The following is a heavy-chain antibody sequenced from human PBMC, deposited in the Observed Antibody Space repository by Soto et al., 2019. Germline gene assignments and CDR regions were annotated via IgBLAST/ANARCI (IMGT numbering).Heavy chain of an antibody. V-gene: IGHV1-69*12. D-gene: IGHD3-22*01. Sequence: QVQLVQSGAEVKKPRSSVKVSCEASGGTFRNYAISWVRQAPGQGLECMGGVIPIFGTANYAQKFQGRVTITADEYTNTAYMEVNSLRSEDTAVYYCACNRDDSSGYYPPLRYWGQGTLVTVSS. CDR2: VIPIFGTA. CDR1: GGTFRNYA. CDR3: ACNRDDSSGYYPPLRY. J-gene: IGHJ4*02.